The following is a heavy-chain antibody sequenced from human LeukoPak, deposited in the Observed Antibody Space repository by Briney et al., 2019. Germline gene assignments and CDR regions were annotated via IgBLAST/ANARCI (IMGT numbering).Heavy chain of an antibody. CDR3: ARDMKGSSWYHLSTYYFDY. CDR1: GFTFSSYS. Sequence: GGSLRLSCAASGFTFSSYSMSWVRQAPGKGLEWVANIKQDGSGKYYVDSVKGRFTISRDNAKNSLYLQMNSLRAEDTAVYYCARDMKGSSWYHLSTYYFDYWGQGTLVTVSS. CDR2: IKQDGSGK. V-gene: IGHV3-7*01. D-gene: IGHD6-13*01. J-gene: IGHJ4*02.